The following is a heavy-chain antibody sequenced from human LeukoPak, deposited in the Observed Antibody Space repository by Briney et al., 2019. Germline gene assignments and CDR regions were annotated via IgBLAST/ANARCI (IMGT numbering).Heavy chain of an antibody. CDR3: ATAHFDYSNYENWFDP. CDR2: FDPEDGET. V-gene: IGHV1-24*01. Sequence: ASVKVSCKASGYTFTGYYMHWVRQAPGKGLEWMGGFDPEDGETIYAQKFQGRVTMTEDTSTDTAYMEPSSLRSEDTAVYYCATAHFDYSNYENWFDPWGQGTLVTVSS. J-gene: IGHJ5*02. D-gene: IGHD4-11*01. CDR1: GYTFTGYY.